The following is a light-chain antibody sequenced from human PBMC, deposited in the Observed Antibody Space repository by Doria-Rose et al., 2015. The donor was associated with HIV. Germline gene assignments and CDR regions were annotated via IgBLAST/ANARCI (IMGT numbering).Light chain of an antibody. CDR2: DAS. J-gene: IGKJ5*01. V-gene: IGKV3-11*01. CDR3: QQRSNWPPSIT. CDR1: QRVSFY. Sequence: LTQSPATLSLSPGERATLSCRASQRVSFYLAWYQQKPGQAPRLLIHDASNRSTGIPARFSGSGSGTGFTLTISSLEPEDFAVYYCQQRSNWPPSITFGQGTRLEIK.